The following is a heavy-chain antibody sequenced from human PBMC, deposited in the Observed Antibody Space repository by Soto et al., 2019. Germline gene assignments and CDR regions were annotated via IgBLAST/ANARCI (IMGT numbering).Heavy chain of an antibody. J-gene: IGHJ4*02. CDR3: GRLEGLATISYYFDY. CDR2: VYYSGST. CDR1: GGSVSSISYY. D-gene: IGHD3-9*01. V-gene: IGHV4-39*01. Sequence: SETLSLTRTVSGGSVSSISYYWGWVRQPPGKGLEWIGSVYYSGSTYYNPSLESRVTISVDKSKNQFSLKLMSLSAADTAVYYCGRLEGLATISYYFDYWGQGALVTVSS.